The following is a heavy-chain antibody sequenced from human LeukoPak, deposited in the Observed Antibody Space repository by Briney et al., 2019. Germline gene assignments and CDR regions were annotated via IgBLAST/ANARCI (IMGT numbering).Heavy chain of an antibody. CDR1: GFTFSSYS. CDR3: AGRSGYYAARVHYYYYMDV. J-gene: IGHJ6*03. CDR2: ISSSSSYI. V-gene: IGHV3-21*01. Sequence: GGSLRLSCAASGFTFSSYSMNWVRQAPGKGLEWVSSISSSSSYIYYADSVKGRFTISRDNAKNSLYLQMNSLRAEDTAVYYCAGRSGYYAARVHYYYYMDVWGKGTTVTVSS. D-gene: IGHD3-22*01.